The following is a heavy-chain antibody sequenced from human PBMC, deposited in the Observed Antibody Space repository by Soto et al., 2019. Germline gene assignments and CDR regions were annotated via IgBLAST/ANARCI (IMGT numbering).Heavy chain of an antibody. CDR2: IIPIFGTA. CDR3: ARGSPGGYSYGYQDYYYYGMDV. Sequence: QVQLVQSGAEVKKPGSSVKVSCKASGGTFSSYAISWVRQAPGQGLEWMGGIIPIFGTANYAQKFQGRVTITADKSTSTAYMELSSLRSEDTAVYYCARGSPGGYSYGYQDYYYYGMDVWGQGTTVTVSS. J-gene: IGHJ6*02. D-gene: IGHD5-18*01. V-gene: IGHV1-69*06. CDR1: GGTFSSYA.